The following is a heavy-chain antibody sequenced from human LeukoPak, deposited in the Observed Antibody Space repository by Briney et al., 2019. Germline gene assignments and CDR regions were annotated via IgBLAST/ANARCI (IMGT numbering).Heavy chain of an antibody. CDR3: ARERSGEHAFDI. Sequence: SETLSLTCTVSGGSISSGGYYWSRIRQHPGKGLEWIGYIYYSGSTYYNPSLKSRVTISVDTSKNQFSLKLSSVTAADTAVYYCARERSGEHAFDIWGQGTMVTVSS. CDR2: IYYSGST. V-gene: IGHV4-31*03. D-gene: IGHD1-26*01. J-gene: IGHJ3*02. CDR1: GGSISSGGYY.